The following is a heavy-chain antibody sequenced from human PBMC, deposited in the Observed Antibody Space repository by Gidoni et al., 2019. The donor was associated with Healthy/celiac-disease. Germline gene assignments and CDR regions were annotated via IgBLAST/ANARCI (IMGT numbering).Heavy chain of an antibody. D-gene: IGHD3-10*01. J-gene: IGHJ4*02. V-gene: IGHV3-30*03. CDR3: ARHSYYYGSGSYNPPDY. Sequence: QVQLVESGGGVVQPGRSLRLSCAASGFTFSRYGMRWVRQAPGKGLEWVAVISYDGSNKYYADSVKGRFTISRDNFKNTLYLQMNSLRAEDTAVYYCARHSYYYGSGSYNPPDYWGQGTLVTVSS. CDR1: GFTFSRYG. CDR2: ISYDGSNK.